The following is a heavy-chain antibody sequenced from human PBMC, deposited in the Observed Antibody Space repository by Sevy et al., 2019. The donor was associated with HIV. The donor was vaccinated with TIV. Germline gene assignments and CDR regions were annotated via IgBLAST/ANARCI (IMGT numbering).Heavy chain of an antibody. CDR3: ARDLPKRGFVGLTRRGYFDF. V-gene: IGHV6-1*01. CDR2: TYYRSEWYN. CDR1: GDSVSSNSAA. J-gene: IGHJ4*02. D-gene: IGHD1-26*01. Sequence: SQTLSLTCAISGDSVSSNSAAWNWIRQSPSRGLEWLGRTYYRSEWYNDYAVSVNSRITINPDTSKNQFSLLLNFVTPEDTAVYYCARDLPKRGFVGLTRRGYFDFWGQGTLVTVSS.